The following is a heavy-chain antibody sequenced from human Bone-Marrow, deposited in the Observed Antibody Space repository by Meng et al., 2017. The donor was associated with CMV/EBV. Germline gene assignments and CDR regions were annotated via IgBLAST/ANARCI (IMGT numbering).Heavy chain of an antibody. CDR3: ARDKGGTTWGAGYYYGMDV. J-gene: IGHJ6*02. D-gene: IGHD1-7*01. V-gene: IGHV4-4*07. Sequence: SETLSLTCTVSGGSISSYYWSWIRQPAGKGLEWIGRIYTSGSTNYNPSLKSRVTMSVDTSKNQFSLKLSSVTAADTAVYCCARDKGGTTWGAGYYYGMDVWGQGTTVTVSS. CDR2: IYTSGST. CDR1: GGSISSYY.